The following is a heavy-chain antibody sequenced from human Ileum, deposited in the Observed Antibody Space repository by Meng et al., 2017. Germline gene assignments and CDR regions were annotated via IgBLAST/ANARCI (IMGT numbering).Heavy chain of an antibody. Sequence: QVQLQESGPGLVGPSETLSLICTVSGGSVSTSDYQWGWIRQPPGKGLEWIGYAGTNYNPSLKSRVTISVDTSKRQFSLKLTSVTAADTAVYYCARDHWGSLDYWGQGILVTVSS. J-gene: IGHJ4*02. CDR2: AGT. CDR1: GGSVSTSDYQ. D-gene: IGHD7-27*01. V-gene: IGHV4-61*08. CDR3: ARDHWGSLDY.